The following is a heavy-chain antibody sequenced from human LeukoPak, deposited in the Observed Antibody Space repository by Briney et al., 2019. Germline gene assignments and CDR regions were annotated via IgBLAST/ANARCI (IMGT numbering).Heavy chain of an antibody. D-gene: IGHD3-22*01. CDR3: VRHIVAITKFDY. J-gene: IGHJ4*02. CDR1: GGSISGYY. CDR2: TYYNENT. V-gene: IGHV4-59*01. Sequence: SETLSLTCSVSGGSISGYYWSWMRQSPVKGLEWIGFTYYNENTKYNPSLESRATISPDTSRNQISLHLRSVTAADTAVYYCVRHIVAITKFDYWGQGTLVTVSS.